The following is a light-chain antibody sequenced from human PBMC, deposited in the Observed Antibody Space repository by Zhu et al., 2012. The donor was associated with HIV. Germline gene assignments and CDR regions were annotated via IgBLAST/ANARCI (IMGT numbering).Light chain of an antibody. Sequence: DIQMTQSPSTLSASVGDRVTITCRASQSVHKWLAWYQQKPEKAPKLVIYEASTLETGVPSRFSGSGSGTEFTLTISSLQPEDFATYFCQHLTLYPTFGGGSRVEIK. CDR1: QSVHKW. CDR3: QHLTLYPT. J-gene: IGKJ4*01. CDR2: EAS. V-gene: IGKV1-5*03.